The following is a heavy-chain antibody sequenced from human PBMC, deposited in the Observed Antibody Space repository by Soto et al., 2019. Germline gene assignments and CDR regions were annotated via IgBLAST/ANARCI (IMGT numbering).Heavy chain of an antibody. Sequence: VQLVESGGGLVKPGGSLRLSCAASGFTFRSLTMNWVRQAPGKGLEWVSTISSNSAYIYYTDALRGRFTISRDNAKNSLHLQMNSLRAEDTAVYYCTRDASRDSSARGWFDPWGPGTLVTVSS. D-gene: IGHD6-13*01. CDR1: GFTFRSLT. V-gene: IGHV3-21*02. CDR2: ISSNSAYI. J-gene: IGHJ5*02. CDR3: TRDASRDSSARGWFDP.